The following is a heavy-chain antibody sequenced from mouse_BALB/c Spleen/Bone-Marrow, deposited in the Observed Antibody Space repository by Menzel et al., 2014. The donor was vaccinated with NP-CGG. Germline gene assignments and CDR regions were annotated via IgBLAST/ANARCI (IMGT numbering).Heavy chain of an antibody. CDR2: IYPGSGNT. CDR1: GYTFTDYY. V-gene: IGHV1-77*01. J-gene: IGHJ3*01. Sequence: QVQLQQSGAELARPGASVKLSSKASGYTFTDYYMNWVKQRTGQGLEWIGEIYPGSGNTYYNEKFRGKATLTADKSSSTVYMQLSSLTSEDSAVYFCAREEVRRLAWFAYWGQGTLVTVSA. CDR3: AREEVRRLAWFAY.